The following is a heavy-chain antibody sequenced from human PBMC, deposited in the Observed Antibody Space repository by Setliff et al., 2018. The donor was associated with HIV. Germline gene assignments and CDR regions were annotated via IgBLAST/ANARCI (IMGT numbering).Heavy chain of an antibody. CDR2: MNPNGGAT. D-gene: IGHD3-10*01. CDR1: GHTFNNYD. CDR3: ASGKGVRGVIITGGLDV. J-gene: IGHJ6*04. Sequence: ASVKVSCKASGHTFNNYDINWVRRATGQGLEWMGWMNPNGGATGYAQKFQGRVTMTRDTSISTAYMELSSLTSKDTAVYYCASGKGVRGVIITGGLDVWGKGTTATVSS. V-gene: IGHV1-8*01.